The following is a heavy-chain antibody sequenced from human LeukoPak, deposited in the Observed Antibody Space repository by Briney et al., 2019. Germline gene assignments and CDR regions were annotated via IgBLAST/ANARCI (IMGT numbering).Heavy chain of an antibody. D-gene: IGHD3/OR15-3a*01. Sequence: KPGGSLRLSCAASGFTFSSYNMNWVRQAPGKGLEWVSSISSSSSYIYYADSVKGRFTISRDNAKNSLYLQMNSLRAEDTAVYYCARDLSFIWTGGYNWFDPWGQGTLVTVSS. J-gene: IGHJ5*02. V-gene: IGHV3-21*01. CDR3: ARDLSFIWTGGYNWFDP. CDR1: GFTFSSYN. CDR2: ISSSSSYI.